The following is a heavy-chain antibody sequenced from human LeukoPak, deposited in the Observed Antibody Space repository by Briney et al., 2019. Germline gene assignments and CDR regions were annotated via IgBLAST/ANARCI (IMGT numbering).Heavy chain of an antibody. D-gene: IGHD1-14*01. CDR1: PDSTTSNF. V-gene: IGHV4-4*02. Sequence: KPSETLSLTCTVSPDSTTSNFWSWVRQPPGKGLEWIGEIHRSGSTNYNPSLQSRVTISIDRSKSQIALELSSVTAADTAVYYCAREIVGGFNPGAYWGQGTLVTVSS. CDR2: IHRSGST. CDR3: AREIVGGFNPGAY. J-gene: IGHJ4*02.